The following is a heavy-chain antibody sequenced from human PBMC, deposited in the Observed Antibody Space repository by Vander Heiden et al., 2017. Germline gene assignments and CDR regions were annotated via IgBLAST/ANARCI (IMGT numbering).Heavy chain of an antibody. D-gene: IGHD2-21*02. CDR2: IWYDGSNK. V-gene: IGHV3-33*01. Sequence: QVQLVESGGGVVQPGRSLILSCAASGFTFSSYGMHWVRQAPGKGLEWVAVIWYDGSNKYYADSVKGRFTISRDNSKNTLYLQMNSLRAEDTAVYYCASIVVVTATDGGDAFDIWGQGTMVTVSS. J-gene: IGHJ3*02. CDR3: ASIVVVTATDGGDAFDI. CDR1: GFTFSSYG.